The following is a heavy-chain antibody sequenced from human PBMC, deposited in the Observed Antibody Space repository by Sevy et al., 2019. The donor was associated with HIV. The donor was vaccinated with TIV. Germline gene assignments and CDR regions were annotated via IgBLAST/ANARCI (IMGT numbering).Heavy chain of an antibody. J-gene: IGHJ5*02. CDR2: ISSSGSII. CDR3: ARVDANYDKGFDP. V-gene: IGHV3-48*03. D-gene: IGHD3-22*01. Sequence: GGSLRLSCEASGLTFRSYEMNWVRQAPGKGLEWVSYISSSGSIIYYADSVKGRFTISRDNAKNSLYMQMNSLRAEDTAVYYCARVDANYDKGFDPWGQGTLVTVSS. CDR1: GLTFRSYE.